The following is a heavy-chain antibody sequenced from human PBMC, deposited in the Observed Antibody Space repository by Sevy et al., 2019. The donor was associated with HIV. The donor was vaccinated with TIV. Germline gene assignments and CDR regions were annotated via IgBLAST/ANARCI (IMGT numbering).Heavy chain of an antibody. CDR1: GGSISSGASY. J-gene: IGHJ4*02. CDR3: AIETGRGWLQLAEYFYF. D-gene: IGHD5-12*01. Sequence: SETLSLTCSVSGGSISSGASYWSWIRQHPGKGLEWIGYISYTGSTSYNPSLKSRVTISLDTSKSQFSLKLSSVTAADTAVYYCAIETGRGWLQLAEYFYFWGQGTLVTVSS. V-gene: IGHV4-31*03. CDR2: ISYTGST.